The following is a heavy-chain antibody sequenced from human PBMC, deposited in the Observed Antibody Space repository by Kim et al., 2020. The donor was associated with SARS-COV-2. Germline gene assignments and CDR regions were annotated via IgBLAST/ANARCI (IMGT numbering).Heavy chain of an antibody. CDR1: GDSVSSNSAA. CDR3: ARDLKEAGHYYYYGMDV. CDR2: TYYRSKWYK. J-gene: IGHJ6*02. D-gene: IGHD6-19*01. V-gene: IGHV6-1*01. Sequence: SQTLSLTCAISGDSVSSNSAAWNWIRQSPSRGLEWLGRTYYRSKWYKDYAVSVKSRITINPDTSKNQFSLQLNSVTPEDTAVYYCARDLKEAGHYYYYGMDVWGQGTTVTVSS.